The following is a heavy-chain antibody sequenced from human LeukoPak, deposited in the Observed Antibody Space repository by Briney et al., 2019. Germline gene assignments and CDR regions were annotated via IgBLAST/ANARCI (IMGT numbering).Heavy chain of an antibody. D-gene: IGHD2-2*01. J-gene: IGHJ6*03. CDR3: TTGLPAITNYYYYYYMDV. CDR2: IKSKTDGGTT. V-gene: IGHV3-15*01. Sequence: GGSLRLSCAASGFTFSNAWMSWVRQAPGKGLEWVGRIKSKTDGGTTDYAAPVKGRFTISRDDSKNTLYLQMNSLKTEDTAVYYCTTGLPAITNYYYYYYMDVWDKGTTVTVSS. CDR1: GFTFSNAW.